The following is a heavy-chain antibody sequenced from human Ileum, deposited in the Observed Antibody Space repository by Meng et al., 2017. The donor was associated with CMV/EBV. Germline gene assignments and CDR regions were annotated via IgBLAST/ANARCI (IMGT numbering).Heavy chain of an antibody. V-gene: IGHV4-4*07. Sequence: QVPLHEQGPGLLKPSESLSLTCTVSGTSITGYYWSWIRQSAAKGLEWIGRIYTSGSTNYNPSLHSRVSMSIDTSKNQFSLKLRSVTAADTAVYYCAREGSAVHWGQGTLVTVSS. CDR3: AREGSAVH. CDR2: IYTSGST. CDR1: GTSITGYY. D-gene: IGHD6-13*01. J-gene: IGHJ4*02.